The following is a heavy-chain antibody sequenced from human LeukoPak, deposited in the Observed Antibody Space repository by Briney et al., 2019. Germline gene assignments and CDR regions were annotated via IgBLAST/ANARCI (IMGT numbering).Heavy chain of an antibody. CDR2: SNAGNGNT. CDR1: GYTFTSYA. J-gene: IGHJ3*02. Sequence: ASVKVSCKASGYTFTSYAMHWVRQAPGQRLEWMGWSNAGNGNTKYSQEFQGRVTITRDTSASTAYMELSSLRSEDTAVYYCARGNTYDYGEGAPFDIWGQGTMVTVSS. D-gene: IGHD4-17*01. CDR3: ARGNTYDYGEGAPFDI. V-gene: IGHV1-3*02.